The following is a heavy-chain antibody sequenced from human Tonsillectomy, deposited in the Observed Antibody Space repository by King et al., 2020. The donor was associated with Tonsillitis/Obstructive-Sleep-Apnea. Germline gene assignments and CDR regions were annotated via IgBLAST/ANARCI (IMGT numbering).Heavy chain of an antibody. CDR2: ISYDGSNK. J-gene: IGHJ6*02. V-gene: IGHV3-30*18. D-gene: IGHD3-22*01. CDR1: GFTFSSYG. Sequence: VQLVESGGGVVQPGRSLRLSCAASGFTFSSYGMHWVRQAPGKGLEWVAVISYDGSNKYYADSVKGRFTISRDNSKNTLYLQMNSLRAEDTAVYYCAKGGYYDSSGYLRNYYYYYGMDVWGQGTTVTVSS. CDR3: AKGGYYDSSGYLRNYYYYYGMDV.